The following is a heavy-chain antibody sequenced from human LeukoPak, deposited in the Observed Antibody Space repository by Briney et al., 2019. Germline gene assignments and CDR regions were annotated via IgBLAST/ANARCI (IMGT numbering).Heavy chain of an antibody. CDR3: ARGTRELWNFDL. Sequence: SETLSLTCTVSGGSISSYYWSWIRQPPVKGLEWIGYIYYSGSTNYNPSLKSRVTISVDTSKNQFSLKLSSVTAADTAVYYCARGTRELWNFDLWAVAPWSLSPQ. V-gene: IGHV4-59*01. J-gene: IGHJ2*01. D-gene: IGHD1-7*01. CDR1: GGSISSYY. CDR2: IYYSGST.